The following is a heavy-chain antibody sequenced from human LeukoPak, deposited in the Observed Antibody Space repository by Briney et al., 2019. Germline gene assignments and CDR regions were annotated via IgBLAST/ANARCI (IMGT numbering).Heavy chain of an antibody. D-gene: IGHD1-26*01. V-gene: IGHV1-2*02. J-gene: IGHJ4*02. Sequence: ASVKVSCKASGYTFTVYYMHWVRHAPGQGLEWMGWINPNSGGTNYAQKFQGRVTMTRDTSISTAYMELSRLRSDDTAVYYCARSSSGSYSYWGQGTLVTVSS. CDR2: INPNSGGT. CDR1: GYTFTVYY. CDR3: ARSSSGSYSY.